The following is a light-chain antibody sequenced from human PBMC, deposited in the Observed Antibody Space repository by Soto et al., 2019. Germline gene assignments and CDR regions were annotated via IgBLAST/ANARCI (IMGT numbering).Light chain of an antibody. V-gene: IGKV3-15*01. CDR2: GAS. CDR3: QQYNNWPLWT. CDR1: QSVNSN. Sequence: EIVMTQSPATLSMSPGERATLSCRASQSVNSNLAWYKQKPGQAPRLLIYGASTRATGIPARFSGSGSGTEFTLTISSLQSEDFAVYYCQQYNNWPLWTFGQGPKVDIK. J-gene: IGKJ1*01.